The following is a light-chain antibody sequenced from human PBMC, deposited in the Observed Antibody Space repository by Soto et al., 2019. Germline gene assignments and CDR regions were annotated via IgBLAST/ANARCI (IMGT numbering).Light chain of an antibody. CDR2: WAS. CDR3: QQYYSTLIT. J-gene: IGKJ5*01. Sequence: DIVMTQSPDSLAVSLGERATINCKSSQSILYSSNNKNYLAWYQQKPGQPPKLLISWASTRESGVPDRFSGSGSGTDFTLTISSLQAEDVAVYYCQQYYSTLITFGQGTRLGIK. V-gene: IGKV4-1*01. CDR1: QSILYSSNNKNY.